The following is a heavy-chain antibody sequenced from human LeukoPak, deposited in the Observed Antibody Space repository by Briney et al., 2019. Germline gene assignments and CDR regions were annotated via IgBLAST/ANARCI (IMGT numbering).Heavy chain of an antibody. Sequence: PGGSLRLSCAGSGFTFSSYGMHWVRQAPGKGLEWVAVIWYDGSNKYYADSVKGRFTISRDNSKNTLYLQMNSLRAEDTAVYYCAKDRAHYSSGWRGFFDYWGQGTLVTVSS. CDR1: GFTFSSYG. V-gene: IGHV3-33*06. D-gene: IGHD6-19*01. CDR3: AKDRAHYSSGWRGFFDY. J-gene: IGHJ4*02. CDR2: IWYDGSNK.